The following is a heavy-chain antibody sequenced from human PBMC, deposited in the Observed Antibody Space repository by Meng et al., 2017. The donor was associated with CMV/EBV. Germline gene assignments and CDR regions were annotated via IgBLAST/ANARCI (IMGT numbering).Heavy chain of an antibody. CDR3: AKRSMILAVVDY. Sequence: GESLKISCAASGFTFSSYAMSWVRQAPGKGLEWVSVIYSGGSSTYYADSVKGQFTISRDNSKNTLYLQMNSLRAEDTAVYYCAKRSMILAVVDYWGQGTLVTVSS. J-gene: IGHJ4*02. CDR1: GFTFSSYA. V-gene: IGHV3-23*03. D-gene: IGHD3-22*01. CDR2: IYSGGSST.